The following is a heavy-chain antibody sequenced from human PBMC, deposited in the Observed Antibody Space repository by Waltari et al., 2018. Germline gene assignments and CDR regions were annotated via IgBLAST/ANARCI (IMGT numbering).Heavy chain of an antibody. CDR3: ARFEGPTVTNSGAFDI. CDR2: INHSGST. J-gene: IGHJ3*02. D-gene: IGHD4-17*01. V-gene: IGHV4-34*01. Sequence: VQLQQWGAGLLKPSATLSLTCAVYGGSFSGYYWSWIRQPPGKGLEWIGEINHSGSTNYNPSLKSRVTISVDTSKNQFSLKLSSVTAADTAVYYCARFEGPTVTNSGAFDIWGQGTMVTVSS. CDR1: GGSFSGYY.